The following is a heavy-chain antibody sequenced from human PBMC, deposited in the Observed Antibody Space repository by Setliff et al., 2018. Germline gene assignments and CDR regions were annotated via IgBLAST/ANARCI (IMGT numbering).Heavy chain of an antibody. J-gene: IGHJ4*02. V-gene: IGHV1-18*01. Sequence: ASVKVSCKASGYTFTRYAISWVRQAPGQGPEWMGWISAYNGNTNYALKLQDRVIMTADTSANTVCLDLRSLRSDDSAMYYCTRGQRAWSYWGQGTLVTVSS. CDR2: ISAYNGNT. CDR1: GYTFTRYA. CDR3: TRGQRAWSY. D-gene: IGHD6-19*01.